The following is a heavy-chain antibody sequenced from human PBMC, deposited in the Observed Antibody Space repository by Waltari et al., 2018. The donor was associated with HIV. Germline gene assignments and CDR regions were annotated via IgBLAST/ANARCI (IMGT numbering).Heavy chain of an antibody. V-gene: IGHV1-2*02. D-gene: IGHD6-19*01. CDR1: GYTFTGYY. CDR2: INPKSDGT. Sequence: QVQLVQSGAAVKKPGASVKVPCKASGYTFTGYYMPWVRQAPGQGLEWMGWINPKSDGTNYAQKFQGRVTMTRDTSTSTAYMELSRLRSDDTALYYCARDRIAVTGSYYYGMDVWGQGTTVTVSS. CDR3: ARDRIAVTGSYYYGMDV. J-gene: IGHJ6*02.